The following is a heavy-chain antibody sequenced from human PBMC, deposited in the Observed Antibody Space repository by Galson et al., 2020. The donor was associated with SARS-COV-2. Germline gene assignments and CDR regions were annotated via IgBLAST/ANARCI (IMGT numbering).Heavy chain of an antibody. CDR3: ARDRSGHLSY. Sequence: ETLSLTCAVYGGSFSGYYWSWIRQPPGKGLEWIGEINHSGSTNYNPSLKSRVTISVDTSKNQFSLKMSSVTAADTAVYYCARDRSGHLSYWGQGTLVTVSS. J-gene: IGHJ4*02. CDR1: GGSFSGYY. V-gene: IGHV4-34*01. CDR2: INHSGST.